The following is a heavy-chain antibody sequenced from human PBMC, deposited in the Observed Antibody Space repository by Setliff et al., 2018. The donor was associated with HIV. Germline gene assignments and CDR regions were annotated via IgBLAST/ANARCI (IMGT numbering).Heavy chain of an antibody. V-gene: IGHV1-69*13. D-gene: IGHD1-26*01. CDR2: IIPIFGTI. Sequence: GASVKVSCKASGGTFDNYAISWVRQAPGQGLEWMGGIIPIFGTINYAQKFQGRVTITADESSGTADMELSSLRSEDTAVYYCARGAYRRRDGGTYFYQFDFWGRGTLVTVSS. J-gene: IGHJ4*02. CDR3: ARGAYRRRDGGTYFYQFDF. CDR1: GGTFDNYA.